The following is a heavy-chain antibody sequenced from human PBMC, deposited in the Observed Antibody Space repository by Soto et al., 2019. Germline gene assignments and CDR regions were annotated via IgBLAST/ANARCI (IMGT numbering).Heavy chain of an antibody. CDR1: GGSISSSSYY. CDR2: IYYSGST. Sequence: TVSGGSISSSSYYWGWIRQPPGKGLEWIGSIYYSGSTYYNPSLKSRVTISVDTSKNQFSLKLSSVTAADTAVYYCARRNSYGHFDYWGQGTLVTVSS. D-gene: IGHD5-18*01. V-gene: IGHV4-39*01. CDR3: ARRNSYGHFDY. J-gene: IGHJ4*02.